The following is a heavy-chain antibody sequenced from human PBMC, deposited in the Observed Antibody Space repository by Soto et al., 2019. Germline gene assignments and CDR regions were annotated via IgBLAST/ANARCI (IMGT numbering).Heavy chain of an antibody. Sequence: QVQLVQSGAEVKKPGASVKVSCKASGYTFTSYGISWVRQAPGQGLEWMGWISVYNGNTNYAQKLQGRVTLTTDTSTSTAYMELRSLRSDDTALYYCAIRLAVHHSGTSYKYYPDYWGQGTLVTVSS. CDR1: GYTFTSYG. CDR2: ISVYNGNT. D-gene: IGHD3-10*01. V-gene: IGHV1-18*04. CDR3: AIRLAVHHSGTSYKYYPDY. J-gene: IGHJ4*02.